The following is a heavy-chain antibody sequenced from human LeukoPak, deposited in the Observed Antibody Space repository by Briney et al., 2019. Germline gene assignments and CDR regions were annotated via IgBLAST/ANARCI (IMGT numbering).Heavy chain of an antibody. V-gene: IGHV4-59*08. CDR3: ARLGDDFWRGYFNWFDS. D-gene: IGHD3-3*01. Sequence: SETLSLTCAVYGXSXXGYYXSXXRQPXXXXXXXIGXIYYSGSTNYNPSLKSRVTISVDTSKNQFSLKLSSVTAADTAVYYCARLGDDFWRGYFNWFDSWGQGTLVTVSS. J-gene: IGHJ5*01. CDR1: GXSXXGYY. CDR2: IYYSGST.